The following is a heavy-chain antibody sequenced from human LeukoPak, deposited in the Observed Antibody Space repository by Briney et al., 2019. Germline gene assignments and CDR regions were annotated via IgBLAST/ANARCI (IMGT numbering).Heavy chain of an antibody. J-gene: IGHJ4*02. D-gene: IGHD5-12*01. Sequence: GESLKISCKGSGYSFTSYWIGWVRQMPGKGLEWMGIIYPGDSDTRYSPSFQGPVTISADKSISTAYLQWSSLKASDTAMYYCARHGLYRGYSGYPSSDYWGQGTLVTVSS. CDR2: IYPGDSDT. V-gene: IGHV5-51*01. CDR3: ARHGLYRGYSGYPSSDY. CDR1: GYSFTSYW.